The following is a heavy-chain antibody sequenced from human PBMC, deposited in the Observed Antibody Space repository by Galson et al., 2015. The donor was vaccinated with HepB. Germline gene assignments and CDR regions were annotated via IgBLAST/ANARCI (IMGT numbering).Heavy chain of an antibody. CDR1: GYTFTSYG. Sequence: SVKVSCKASGYTFTSYGISWVRQAPGQGLEWMGWISTYNGNTNYLQKLQGRVTMTTDTFTSTAYMELRSLRSDDTAVYYCARDRDYDYVWGIYRSLYYYYAMDVWGQGTTVTVSS. J-gene: IGHJ6*02. CDR2: ISTYNGNT. D-gene: IGHD3-16*02. CDR3: ARDRDYDYVWGIYRSLYYYYAMDV. V-gene: IGHV1-18*01.